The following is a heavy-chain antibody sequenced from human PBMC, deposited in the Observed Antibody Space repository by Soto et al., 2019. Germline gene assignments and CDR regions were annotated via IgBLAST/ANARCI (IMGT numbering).Heavy chain of an antibody. CDR3: ARSYSSAWFGAEFDY. J-gene: IGHJ4*02. CDR2: IFPGDSET. Sequence: GESLKISCKVSGYSFTNFWIGWVRQMPGQGLEWMGIIFPGDSETRYSPSFEGQVTISVDKSIATAYLQWSSLKASDSAMYYCARSYSSAWFGAEFDYWGQGTLVTVSS. D-gene: IGHD6-19*01. V-gene: IGHV5-51*01. CDR1: GYSFTNFW.